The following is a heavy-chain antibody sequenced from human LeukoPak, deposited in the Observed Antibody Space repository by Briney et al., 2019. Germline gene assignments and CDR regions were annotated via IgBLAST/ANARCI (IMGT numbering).Heavy chain of an antibody. D-gene: IGHD4-17*01. Sequence: PSETLSLTCAVSGYSISSSNYWAWIRQPPGKGLEWIGHIYYSGSIYYNPSLKSRVTMSVDTSKNQFSLKLSSVTAVDTAVYYCAGKATTGPTKAAFDIWGQGTMVTVSS. J-gene: IGHJ3*02. V-gene: IGHV4-28*05. CDR2: IYYSGSI. CDR3: AGKATTGPTKAAFDI. CDR1: GYSISSSNY.